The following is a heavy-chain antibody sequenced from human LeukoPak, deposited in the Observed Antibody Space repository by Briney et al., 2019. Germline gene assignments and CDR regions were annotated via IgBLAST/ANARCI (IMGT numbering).Heavy chain of an antibody. CDR1: GFTFSTYT. CDR2: ISSSSSYI. CDR3: ATVGCSNTGCYLTRNLFDY. Sequence: PGGSLRLSCAASGFTFSTYTMNWVCQAPGKGLEWVSSISSSSSYIYYADSVKGRFTISRDNAKNSLYLQMNSLRAEDTAVYYCATVGCSNTGCYLTRNLFDYWGQGTLVTVSS. J-gene: IGHJ4*02. D-gene: IGHD2-2*01. V-gene: IGHV3-21*01.